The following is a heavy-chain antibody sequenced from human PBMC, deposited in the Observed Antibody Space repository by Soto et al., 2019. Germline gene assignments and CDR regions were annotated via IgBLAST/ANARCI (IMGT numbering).Heavy chain of an antibody. Sequence: EVQLLESGGDLVQPGGSLRLSCAASGFNVGAFAVNWVRQAPGKGLEWVSGISVSDAFIYYADSVRGRFSISRDASENILYLQMNSLRVXDTXLXXXTRETVAGITGLDYWGPGTLVTVSS. V-gene: IGHV3-23*01. CDR3: TRETVAGITGLDY. D-gene: IGHD1-20*01. J-gene: IGHJ4*02. CDR2: ISVSDAFI. CDR1: GFNVGAFA.